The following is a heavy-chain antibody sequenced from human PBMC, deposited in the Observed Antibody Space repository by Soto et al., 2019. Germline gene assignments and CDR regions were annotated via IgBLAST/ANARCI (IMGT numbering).Heavy chain of an antibody. V-gene: IGHV4-59*01. CDR1: GGSISSYY. J-gene: IGHJ6*02. Sequence: SETLSLTCTVSGGSISSYYWSWIRQPPGKGLEWIGYIYYSGITNYNPSLKSRVTISVDTSKNQFSLKLSSVTTADTAVYYCARYKSNYYYGMDVWGQGTTVTVS. CDR3: ARYKSNYYYGMDV. CDR2: IYYSGIT. D-gene: IGHD1-20*01.